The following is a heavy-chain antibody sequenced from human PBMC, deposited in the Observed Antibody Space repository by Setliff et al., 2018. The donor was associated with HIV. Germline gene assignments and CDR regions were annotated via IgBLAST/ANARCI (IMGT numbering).Heavy chain of an antibody. Sequence: PSETLSLTCAVYGGSFSGYYWSWSRQTPGKGLERIGESDHSGGTKYNPSLKSRVTISLDTSKNQFSLKPNSVTAADTAVYYCTRRKYYGSGIYYGYYYYMDVWDKGTTVTVSS. V-gene: IGHV4-34*01. D-gene: IGHD3-10*01. CDR2: SDHSGGT. J-gene: IGHJ6*03. CDR1: GGSFSGYY. CDR3: TRRKYYGSGIYYGYYYYMDV.